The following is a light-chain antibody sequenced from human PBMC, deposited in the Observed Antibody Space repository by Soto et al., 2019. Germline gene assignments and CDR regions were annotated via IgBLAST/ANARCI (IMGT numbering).Light chain of an antibody. CDR3: QHSYSTPYT. V-gene: IGKV1-39*01. Sequence: DIQMTQSPSSLSASVGARVTITCRASQSISSYLNCYQQKPGKAPKLLIYAASSLQIGVPSRFSGSGSGTAFTLIISTLQPEDFATYYCQHSYSTPYTFGQGTTLEIK. J-gene: IGKJ2*01. CDR2: AAS. CDR1: QSISSY.